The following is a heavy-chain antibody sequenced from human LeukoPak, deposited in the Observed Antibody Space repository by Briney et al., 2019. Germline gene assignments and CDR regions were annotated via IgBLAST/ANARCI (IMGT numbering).Heavy chain of an antibody. CDR3: ARDPLNWFDP. J-gene: IGHJ5*02. CDR2: IYHSGST. V-gene: IGHV4-38-2*02. CDR1: GGSISSYY. Sequence: PSETLSLTCTVSGGSISSYYWSWIRQPPGKGLEWIGSIYHSGSTYYNPSLKSRVTISVDTSKNQFSLKLSSVTAADTAVYYCARDPLNWFDPWGQGTLVTVSS.